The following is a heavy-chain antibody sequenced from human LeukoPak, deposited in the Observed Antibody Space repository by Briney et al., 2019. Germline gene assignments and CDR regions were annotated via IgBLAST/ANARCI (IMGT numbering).Heavy chain of an antibody. V-gene: IGHV3-33*08. CDR1: GFTFSSYG. D-gene: IGHD3-10*01. J-gene: IGHJ6*02. CDR2: IWYDGSNK. Sequence: PGGSLRLSCAASGFTFSSYGMHWVRQAPGKGLEWVAVIWYDGSNKYYADSVKGRFTISRDNSKNTLYLQMNSLRAEDTAVYYCARKDGSGSYWSLDVWGQGTTVTVSS. CDR3: ARKDGSGSYWSLDV.